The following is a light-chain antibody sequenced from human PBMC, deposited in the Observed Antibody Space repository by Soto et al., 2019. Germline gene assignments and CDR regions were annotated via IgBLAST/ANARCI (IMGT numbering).Light chain of an antibody. Sequence: QSVLTQPPSVSGAPGQRVTISCTGSSSNIGAGYDVHWYQQLPGTAPKLLIYGNSNRPSGVPDRFSGSKSGTSASLAITGLRVEDEADYYCQSYDSSLSGQGVFGGGTKVTVL. V-gene: IGLV1-40*01. CDR1: SSNIGAGYD. CDR3: QSYDSSLSGQGV. J-gene: IGLJ2*01. CDR2: GNS.